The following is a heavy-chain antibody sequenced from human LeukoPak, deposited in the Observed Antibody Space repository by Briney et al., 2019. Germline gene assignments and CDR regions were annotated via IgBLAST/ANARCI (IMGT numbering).Heavy chain of an antibody. J-gene: IGHJ4*02. CDR1: GFTFDDYA. Sequence: GGSLRLSCAASGFTFDDYAMHWVRQAPGKGLEWVSGISWNSGSIGYADSVKGRFTISRDNAKNSLYLQMNSLRAEDTAVYYCAREGGRLQDENIWGQGTLVTASS. CDR2: ISWNSGSI. CDR3: AREGGRLQDENI. V-gene: IGHV3-9*01. D-gene: IGHD3-16*01.